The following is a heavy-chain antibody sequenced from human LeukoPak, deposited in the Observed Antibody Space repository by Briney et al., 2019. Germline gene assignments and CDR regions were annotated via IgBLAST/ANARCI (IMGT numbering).Heavy chain of an antibody. CDR1: GYTFTSYG. V-gene: IGHV1-18*01. D-gene: IGHD6-13*01. CDR3: ARLAAAGSGGWFDP. J-gene: IGHJ5*02. Sequence: ASVKVSCKGSGYTFTSYGISWVRQAPGQGLGWMGWISAYNGNTNYAQKLQGRGTMTTDTSTSTAYMELRSLRSDDTAVYYCARLAAAGSGGWFDPWGQGTLVTVSS. CDR2: ISAYNGNT.